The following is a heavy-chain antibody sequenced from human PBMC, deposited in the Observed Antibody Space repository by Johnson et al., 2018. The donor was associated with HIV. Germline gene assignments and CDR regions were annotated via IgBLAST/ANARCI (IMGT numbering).Heavy chain of an antibody. CDR3: VRPAAAGRDDAFDI. V-gene: IGHV3-30*04. J-gene: IGHJ3*02. CDR1: GFTFSRYA. CDR2: ISYDGSNK. Sequence: QMLLVESGGGVVQPGRSLRLSCAASGFTFSRYAMHWVRQAPGKGLEWVALISYDGSNKYYEDSVKGRFTISRDNSKNTLYLEINILRAEDTAVYYCVRPAAAGRDDAFDIWGQGTMVTVSS. D-gene: IGHD6-13*01.